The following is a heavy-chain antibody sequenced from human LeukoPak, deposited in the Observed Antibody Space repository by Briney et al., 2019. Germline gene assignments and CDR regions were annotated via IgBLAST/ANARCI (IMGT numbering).Heavy chain of an antibody. Sequence: GGSLRLSCAASGFTFSSYWMSWVRQAPGKGLEWVANIKQDGSEKYYVDSMKGRFTISRDNAKNSLYLQMNSLRAEDTAVYYCASFDDILTGSLDYWGQGTLVTVSS. CDR3: ASFDDILTGSLDY. CDR2: IKQDGSEK. D-gene: IGHD3-9*01. CDR1: GFTFSSYW. V-gene: IGHV3-7*01. J-gene: IGHJ4*02.